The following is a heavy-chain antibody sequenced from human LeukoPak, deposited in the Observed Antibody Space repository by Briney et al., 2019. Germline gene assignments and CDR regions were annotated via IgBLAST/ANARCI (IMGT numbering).Heavy chain of an antibody. CDR1: GGSITSGSYY. V-gene: IGHV4-61*02. J-gene: IGHJ3*02. D-gene: IGHD3-22*01. Sequence: SETLSLTCTVSGGSITSGSYYWSWIRQPAGKGLEWIGRIYTSGSTNYNPSLKSRVIISVDTSNNQFSLKLTSVTAADTAVYYCARVDHDDSGRAFDIWGQGTMVTVSS. CDR2: IYTSGST. CDR3: ARVDHDDSGRAFDI.